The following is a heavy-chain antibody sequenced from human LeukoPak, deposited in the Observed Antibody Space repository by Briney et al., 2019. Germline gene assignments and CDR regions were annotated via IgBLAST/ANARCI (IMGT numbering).Heavy chain of an antibody. Sequence: LWASVKVSCKASGGTFSNYAISWVRQAPGQGLEWMGGIIPIFGTANYAQKFQGRVTITTDESTSTAYMELSSLRSEDTAVYYCARAPAASGSGASFLGFDYWGQGTLVTVSS. CDR3: ARAPAASGSGASFLGFDY. CDR1: GGTFSNYA. J-gene: IGHJ4*02. CDR2: IIPIFGTA. V-gene: IGHV1-69*05. D-gene: IGHD1-26*01.